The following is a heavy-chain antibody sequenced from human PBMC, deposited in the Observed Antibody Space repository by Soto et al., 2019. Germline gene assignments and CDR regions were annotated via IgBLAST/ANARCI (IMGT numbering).Heavy chain of an antibody. Sequence: LRLSCVASGFSFSDHAMHWVRQAPGRGLVWVALISPDGTNEYYTDSAKGRSSVSRDNSMNTVYLHLNSLRPDDTAMYYCARENSRIAPRLFQHWGHGTLVTVSS. V-gene: IGHV3-30*04. CDR3: ARENSRIAPRLFQH. CDR1: GFSFSDHA. D-gene: IGHD6-6*01. CDR2: ISPDGTNE. J-gene: IGHJ1*01.